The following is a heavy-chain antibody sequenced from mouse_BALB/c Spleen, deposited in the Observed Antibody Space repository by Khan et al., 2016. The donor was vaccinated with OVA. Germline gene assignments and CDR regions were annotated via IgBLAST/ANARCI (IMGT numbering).Heavy chain of an antibody. CDR2: IDPFSGGT. V-gene: IGHV1-31*01. CDR3: TRHGYVAWFTY. Sequence: VQLQQSGPELMKPGASVKISCKASGYSFTSYYIHWVMQSHGKSLEWIGYIDPFSGGTTYNQKFKGKATLTVDKSSSTAYIQLSNLTSEDSAVYYGTRHGYVAWFTYWGQGTLVTVSA. D-gene: IGHD2-2*01. J-gene: IGHJ3*01. CDR1: GYSFTSYY.